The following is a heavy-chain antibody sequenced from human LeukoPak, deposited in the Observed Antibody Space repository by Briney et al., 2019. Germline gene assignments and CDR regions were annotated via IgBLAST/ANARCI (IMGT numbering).Heavy chain of an antibody. CDR3: ARDSDGADAFDI. CDR1: GGSISSHY. D-gene: IGHD4/OR15-4a*01. Sequence: SETLSLTCTVSGGSISSHYWSWIRQPPGKGLEWIGYIYYSGSTNYNPSLKSRVTISVDTSKNQFSLKLSSVTAADTAVYYCARDSDGADAFDIWGQGTMVTVSS. V-gene: IGHV4-59*11. CDR2: IYYSGST. J-gene: IGHJ3*02.